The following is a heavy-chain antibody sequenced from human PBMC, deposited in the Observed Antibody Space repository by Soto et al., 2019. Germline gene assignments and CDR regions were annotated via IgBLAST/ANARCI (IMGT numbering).Heavy chain of an antibody. V-gene: IGHV3-23*01. CDR3: AKWFLGYGSGSQQGD. Sequence: EVQLLESGGGLVQPGGSLRLSCAASGFTFSSYAMSWVRQALGKGLEWVSAISGSGGSTYYADSVKGRFTISRDNSKNTLYLQMNSLRAEDTAVYYCAKWFLGYGSGSQQGDWGQGTLVTVSS. D-gene: IGHD3-10*01. CDR2: ISGSGGST. CDR1: GFTFSSYA. J-gene: IGHJ4*02.